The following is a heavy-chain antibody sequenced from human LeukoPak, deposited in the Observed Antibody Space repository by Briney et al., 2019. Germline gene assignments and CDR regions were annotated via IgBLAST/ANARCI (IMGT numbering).Heavy chain of an antibody. Sequence: PGGSLRLSCAASGFTLSRYWMHWVRQVPGKGLVWVSRISPTGSTTSYADSVKGRFTVSRDNAKNTLYLQVNNLRAEDTAVYYCARGPNSNWSGLDFWGQGTLLTVSS. J-gene: IGHJ4*02. CDR1: GFTLSRYW. V-gene: IGHV3-74*01. CDR2: ISPTGSTT. D-gene: IGHD6-6*01. CDR3: ARGPNSNWSGLDF.